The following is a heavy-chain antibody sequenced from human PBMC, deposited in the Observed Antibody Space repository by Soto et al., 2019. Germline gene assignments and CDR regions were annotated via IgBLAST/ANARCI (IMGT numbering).Heavy chain of an antibody. CDR1: GGTFSTYS. CDR3: ARQMVSSGLHYCNWFDP. V-gene: IGHV1-69*06. CDR2: IIPIFNAA. D-gene: IGHD6-19*01. J-gene: IGHJ5*02. Sequence: QEQLVQSGAEVKKPGSSVKVSCKVSGGTFSTYSISWVRQAPGPGLEWMGGIIPIFNAAKYAQKFQGRVTIDADKSTNTAHRDLRGLRSEDTDVEYGARQMVSSGLHYCNWFDPWGQGTPVTVSS.